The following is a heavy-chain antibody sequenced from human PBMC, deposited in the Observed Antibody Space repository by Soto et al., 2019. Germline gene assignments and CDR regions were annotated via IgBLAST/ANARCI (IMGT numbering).Heavy chain of an antibody. J-gene: IGHJ4*02. CDR1: GFTFTSSA. V-gene: IGHV1-58*01. Sequence: ASVKVSCKASGFTFTSSAVQWVRQARGQRLEWIGWIVVGSGNTNYAQKFQERVTITRDMSTSTAYMELSSLRSEDTAVYYCAASGDYVWGSYPWSFDYWGQGTLVTVSS. CDR2: IVVGSGNT. CDR3: AASGDYVWGSYPWSFDY. D-gene: IGHD3-16*02.